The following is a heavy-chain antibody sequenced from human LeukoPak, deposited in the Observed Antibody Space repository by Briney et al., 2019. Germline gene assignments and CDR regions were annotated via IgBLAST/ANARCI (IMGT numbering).Heavy chain of an antibody. CDR3: ARGNRRLAYYGSGSRLPFDH. J-gene: IGHJ4*02. V-gene: IGHV4-59*12. Sequence: SETLSLTCTVSGGSISSYYWSWIRQPPGKGLEWIGYIYYSGSTNYNPSLKSRVTISVDTSKNQFSLKLSSVTAADTAVYYCARGNRRLAYYGSGSRLPFDHWGQGTLVTVSS. CDR2: IYYSGST. CDR1: GGSISSYY. D-gene: IGHD3-10*01.